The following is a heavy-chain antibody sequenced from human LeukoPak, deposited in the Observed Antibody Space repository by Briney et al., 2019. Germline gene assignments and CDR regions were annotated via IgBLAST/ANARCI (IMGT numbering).Heavy chain of an antibody. CDR2: IFYSGST. D-gene: IGHD2-15*01. J-gene: IGHJ4*02. Sequence: SETLSLTCTVSGGSISSGDYYWSWIRQPPGKGLEWIGSIFYSGSTYYNPSLRSRVTISADTSKNQFSLKLSSVTAADTAVYYCARGARMNDYWGQGTLVTVSS. CDR1: GGSISSGDYY. V-gene: IGHV4-30-4*01. CDR3: ARGARMNDY.